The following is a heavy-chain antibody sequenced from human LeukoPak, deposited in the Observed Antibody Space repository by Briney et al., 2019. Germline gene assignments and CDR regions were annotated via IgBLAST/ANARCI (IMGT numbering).Heavy chain of an antibody. CDR1: GYSFTSYW. Sequence: GESLKISCKGSGYSFTSYWISWVRQMPGKGLEWMGRIDPSDSYTNYSPSFQGHVTISADKSISTAYLQWSSLKASDTVMYYCARWVMVREPFDYWGQGTLVTVSS. D-gene: IGHD3-10*01. V-gene: IGHV5-10-1*01. CDR2: IDPSDSYT. J-gene: IGHJ4*02. CDR3: ARWVMVREPFDY.